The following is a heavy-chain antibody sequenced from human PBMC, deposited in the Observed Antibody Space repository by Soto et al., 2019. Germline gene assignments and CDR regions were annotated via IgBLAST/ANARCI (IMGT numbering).Heavy chain of an antibody. J-gene: IGHJ6*02. CDR2: INHSGST. Sequence: QVQLQQWGAGLLKPSETLSLTCAVYGGSFSGYYWTWIRQPPGKGLEWIGEINHSGSTNYNPSLKSRVTISVDTSKNQFSLKLSSVTVADTALYYCAREGYYDYGMDVWGQGTTVTVSS. V-gene: IGHV4-34*01. CDR1: GGSFSGYY. CDR3: AREGYYDYGMDV.